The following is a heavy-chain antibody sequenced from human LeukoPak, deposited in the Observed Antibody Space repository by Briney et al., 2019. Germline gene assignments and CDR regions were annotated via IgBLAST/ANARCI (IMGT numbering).Heavy chain of an antibody. D-gene: IGHD3-22*01. CDR1: GVSISSGDYY. Sequence: SQTLSLTCTVSGVSISSGDYYWSWIRQPPGKGLEWIGYTYYSGSTYYNPSLKSRVTISVNTSKNQFSLKLSSVTAADTAVYYCARPYYYDSRIDPWGQGTRVTVSS. J-gene: IGHJ5*02. V-gene: IGHV4-30-4*01. CDR3: ARPYYYDSRIDP. CDR2: TYYSGST.